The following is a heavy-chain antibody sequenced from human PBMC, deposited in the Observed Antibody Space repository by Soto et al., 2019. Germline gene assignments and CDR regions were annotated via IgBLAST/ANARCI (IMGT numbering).Heavy chain of an antibody. J-gene: IGHJ4*02. V-gene: IGHV4-30-4*01. CDR3: AKHIGRGRRPPTPFDY. CDR1: GGSISSGDYY. D-gene: IGHD6-25*01. Sequence: SETLSLTCTVSGGSISSGDYYWSWIRQPPGKGLEWIGYIYYSGSTYYNPSLKSRVTISLDTSKNKFSLMLYSVTAADTAIYYCAKHIGRGRRPPTPFDYWGQGIPVTVSS. CDR2: IYYSGST.